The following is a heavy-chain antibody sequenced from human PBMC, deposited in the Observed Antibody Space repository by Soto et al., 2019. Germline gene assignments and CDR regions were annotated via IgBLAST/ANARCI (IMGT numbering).Heavy chain of an antibody. J-gene: IGHJ6*02. CDR2: IYPADSDT. V-gene: IGHV5-51*01. D-gene: IGHD3-22*01. Sequence: GESLKISCKGSGYSFPSDWIGWVRQMPGKGLEWMGSIYPADSDTRYSPSFEGQVTISADKSIRTAYLEWSSLKASDSGVYYCERVPNSNTSHYDYPSGLDVWGQGTTVTVSS. CDR3: ERVPNSNTSHYDYPSGLDV. CDR1: GYSFPSDW.